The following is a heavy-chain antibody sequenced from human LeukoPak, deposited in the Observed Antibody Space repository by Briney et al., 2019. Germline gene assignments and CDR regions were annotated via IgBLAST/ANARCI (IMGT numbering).Heavy chain of an antibody. CDR2: LKPNSGNT. D-gene: IGHD4/OR15-4a*01. CDR1: GYAFTSYN. V-gene: IGHV1-8*01. CDR3: ARRLWYYFDY. Sequence: ASVKLSCTASGYAFTSYNINWGREATGQGLEWMGWLKPNSGNTGYAQNFQRRVTMTRNTSISTAYMELSSLRSEDTAVYYCARRLWYYFDYWGEGTLVTVSS. J-gene: IGHJ4*02.